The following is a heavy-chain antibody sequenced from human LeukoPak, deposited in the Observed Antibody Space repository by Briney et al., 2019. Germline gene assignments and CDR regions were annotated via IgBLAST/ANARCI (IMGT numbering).Heavy chain of an antibody. CDR2: IYYSAST. D-gene: IGHD5-18*01. J-gene: IGHJ4*02. V-gene: IGHV4-31*03. CDR3: ARGRGYSYGYSIGRVYFDY. CDR1: GGSISSGGYY. Sequence: SETLSLTCTVSGGSISSGGYYWSWLRQHQGKGLEWIVYIYYSASTYYNPSLKSRVTISVDTSKTQFSLKLSSVTAADTAVYSCARGRGYSYGYSIGRVYFDYWGQGTLVTVSS.